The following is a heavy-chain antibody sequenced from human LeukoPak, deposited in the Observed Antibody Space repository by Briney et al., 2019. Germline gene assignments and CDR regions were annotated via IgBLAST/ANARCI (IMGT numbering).Heavy chain of an antibody. J-gene: IGHJ4*02. CDR1: GFTFSSYN. Sequence: PGGSLRLSCAASGFTFSSYNMDWVRQAPGKGLEWVSFIYTSSRYIYQAASVKGRFTISRDNAKSSVFLQMNSLRAEDTAVYYCARVGGHCTSTSCPPPDYWGQGTLVTVSS. CDR2: IYTSSRYI. CDR3: ARVGGHCTSTSCPPPDY. D-gene: IGHD2-2*01. V-gene: IGHV3-21*01.